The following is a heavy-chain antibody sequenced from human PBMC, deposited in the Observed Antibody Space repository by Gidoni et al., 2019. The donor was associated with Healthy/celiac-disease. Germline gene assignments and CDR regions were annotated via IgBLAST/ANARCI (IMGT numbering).Heavy chain of an antibody. CDR2: ISYDGSNK. CDR1: GFTFSSYG. CDR3: AKRYGSGSYWGDLYNWFDP. V-gene: IGHV3-30*18. D-gene: IGHD1-26*01. J-gene: IGHJ5*02. Sequence: QVQLVESGGGVVQPGRSLRLSCAASGFTFSSYGLHWVRQAPGKGLEWVAVISYDGSNKYYADSGKGRFTISRDNSKNTLYLQMNSLRAEDTAVYYCAKRYGSGSYWGDLYNWFDPWGQGTLVTVSS.